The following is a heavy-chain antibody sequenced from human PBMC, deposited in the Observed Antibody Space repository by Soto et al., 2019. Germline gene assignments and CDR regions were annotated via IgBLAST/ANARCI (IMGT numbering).Heavy chain of an antibody. J-gene: IGHJ4*02. D-gene: IGHD6-19*01. CDR1: GGSISSYY. V-gene: IGHV4-59*08. Sequence: PSETLSLTCTVSGGSISSYYWSWIRQPPGKGLEWIGYIYYSGTTNYNPSLKSRVAISVDTSKNQFSLKLSSVTAADTAVYYCARRDSSGWYYFGYWGQGTLVTVSS. CDR2: IYYSGTT. CDR3: ARRDSSGWYYFGY.